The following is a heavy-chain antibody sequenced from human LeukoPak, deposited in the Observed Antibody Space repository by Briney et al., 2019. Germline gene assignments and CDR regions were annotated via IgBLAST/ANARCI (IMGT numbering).Heavy chain of an antibody. J-gene: IGHJ4*02. D-gene: IGHD3-9*01. V-gene: IGHV3-30*02. CDR3: AKGLASAITIYFDY. CDR1: GYTFTSYY. Sequence: GASVKVSCKASGYTFTSYYMHWVRQAPGKGLEWVAFIRYDGSNKYYADSVKGRFTISRDNSKNTLYLQMNSLRAEDTAVYYCAKGLASAITIYFDYWGQGTLVTVSS. CDR2: IRYDGSNK.